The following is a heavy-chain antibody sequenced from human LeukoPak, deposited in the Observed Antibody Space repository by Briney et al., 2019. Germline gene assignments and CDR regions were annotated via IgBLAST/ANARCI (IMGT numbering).Heavy chain of an antibody. CDR2: IYYSGST. J-gene: IGHJ4*02. Sequence: PSETLSLTCTVSGGSISSYYWSWIRQPPGKGLEWLGYIYYSGSTNYNPSLKSRVTISVDTSKNQFSLKLSSVTAADTAVYYCARDYGGKSDYWGQGTLVTVSS. CDR3: ARDYGGKSDY. V-gene: IGHV4-59*01. CDR1: GGSISSYY. D-gene: IGHD4-23*01.